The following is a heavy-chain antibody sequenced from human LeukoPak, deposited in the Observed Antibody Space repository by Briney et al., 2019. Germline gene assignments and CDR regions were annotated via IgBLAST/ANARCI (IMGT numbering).Heavy chain of an antibody. CDR2: ISAYNGNT. D-gene: IGHD2-2*01. J-gene: IGHJ6*02. CDR3: ASNVYEGQYQLLWNYYYYGMDV. Sequence: ASVMVSCKASGYTFTSYGISWVRQAPGQGLEWMGWISAYNGNTNYAQKLQGRVTMTTDTSTSTAYMELRSLRSDDTAVYYCASNVYEGQYQLLWNYYYYGMDVWGQGTTVTVSS. V-gene: IGHV1-18*01. CDR1: GYTFTSYG.